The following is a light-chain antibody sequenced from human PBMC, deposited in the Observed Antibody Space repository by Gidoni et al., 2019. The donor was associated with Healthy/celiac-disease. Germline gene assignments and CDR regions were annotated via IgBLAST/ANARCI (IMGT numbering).Light chain of an antibody. Sequence: DFVMTQFPDSLAVSLGERATINCKSSQSILSSSTNKNYLAWFQQKPGHPPKMLIPWASTRISGVPDRFSGSGSGTDFTLTISSLQAEDVAVYYCQQYYATPTFGQGTRLEIK. V-gene: IGKV4-1*01. CDR3: QQYYATPT. J-gene: IGKJ5*01. CDR2: WAS. CDR1: QSILSSSTNKNY.